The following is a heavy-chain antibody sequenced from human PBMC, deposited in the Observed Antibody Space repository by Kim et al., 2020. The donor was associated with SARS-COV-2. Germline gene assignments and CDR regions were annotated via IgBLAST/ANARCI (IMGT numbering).Heavy chain of an antibody. V-gene: IGHV3-11*03. D-gene: IGHD4-17*01. CDR2: ISGGGRFT. CDR1: GFTFRDYY. J-gene: IGHJ3*02. Sequence: GGSLRLSCAASGFTFRDYYMAWIRQAPGKGLQWVSYISGGGRFTSYGDSVRGRFTISRDNAKKSLYLQMNSLAAEDTAVYYCAKTTVKDGFDIWGQGTMVTVSS. CDR3: AKTTVKDGFDI.